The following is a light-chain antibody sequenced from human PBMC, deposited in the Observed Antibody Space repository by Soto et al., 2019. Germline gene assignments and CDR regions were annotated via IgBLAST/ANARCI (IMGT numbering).Light chain of an antibody. J-gene: IGKJ3*01. CDR3: QQYNSYLFT. V-gene: IGKV1-5*01. Sequence: DILMTQSPSSLSASVGDRVTITCRSSQSISTYLNWYQQKPGKAPNLLIYDASSLESGVPSRFSGSGSGTEFTLTISSLQPDDFAAYYCQQYNSYLFTFGPGTKVDI. CDR2: DAS. CDR1: QSISTY.